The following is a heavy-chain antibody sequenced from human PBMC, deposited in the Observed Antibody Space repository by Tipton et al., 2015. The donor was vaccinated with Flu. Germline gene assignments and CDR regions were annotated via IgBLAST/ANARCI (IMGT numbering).Heavy chain of an antibody. Sequence: SLRLSCAASGFTFSSYAMHWVRQAPGKGLEWVAVISYDGSNKYYADSVKGRFTISRDNSKNTLYLQMNSLRAEDTAVYYCARDRPSSPYYDFWSGYYPYYYYGMDVWGQGTTVTVSS. D-gene: IGHD3-3*01. CDR2: ISYDGSNK. CDR3: ARDRPSSPYYDFWSGYYPYYYYGMDV. V-gene: IGHV3-30-3*01. CDR1: GFTFSSYA. J-gene: IGHJ6*02.